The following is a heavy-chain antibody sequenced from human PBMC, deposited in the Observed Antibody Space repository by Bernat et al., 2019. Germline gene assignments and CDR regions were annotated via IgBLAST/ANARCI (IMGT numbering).Heavy chain of an antibody. Sequence: QVQLVESGGGVVQPGRSLRLSCAASGFTFSSYGMHWVRQAPGKGLEWVAVIWYDGSNKYYADSVKGRFTISRDNSKNTLYLQMNSLRAEDTAVYYCARDWGNYYGSVILWTPFLDCCGQGTLVTVS. CDR2: IWYDGSNK. J-gene: IGHJ4*02. V-gene: IGHV3-33*01. D-gene: IGHD3-10*01. CDR3: ARDWGNYYGSVILWTPFLDC. CDR1: GFTFSSYG.